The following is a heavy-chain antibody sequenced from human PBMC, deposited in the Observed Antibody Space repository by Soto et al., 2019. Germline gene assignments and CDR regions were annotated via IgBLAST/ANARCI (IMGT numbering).Heavy chain of an antibody. CDR1: GYSFPDYG. CDR3: VRESQTGPTVYFQY. D-gene: IGHD1-7*01. J-gene: IGHJ1*01. Sequence: QVQVVQSGTEVKKPGASVKVSCKTSGYSFPDYGLSWVRQAPGQGLEWVGWISAYYGSTTYAQKFQGRVTMNRDTSTRTVYMELRGLRYDDTAVYYCVRESQTGPTVYFQYWGQGTLVTVSS. CDR2: ISAYYGST. V-gene: IGHV1-18*01.